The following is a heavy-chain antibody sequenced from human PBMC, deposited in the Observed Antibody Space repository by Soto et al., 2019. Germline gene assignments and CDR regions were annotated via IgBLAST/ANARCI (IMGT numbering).Heavy chain of an antibody. CDR3: ARSIQQQPPFDY. CDR2: IIPIFGTA. Sequence: SVKVSCKASGGTFSTYAINWVRQAPGQGLEWMGGIIPIFGTANYAQTFQGRVTITRDTSTSTAYMELSRLRSDDTAVYYCARSIQQQPPFDYWGQGTLVTVSS. V-gene: IGHV1-69*05. J-gene: IGHJ4*02. D-gene: IGHD5-18*01. CDR1: GGTFSTYA.